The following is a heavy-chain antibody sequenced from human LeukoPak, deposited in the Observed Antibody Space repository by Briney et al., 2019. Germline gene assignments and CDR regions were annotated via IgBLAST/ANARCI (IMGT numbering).Heavy chain of an antibody. CDR3: ARRRAYYLAYFDY. V-gene: IGHV4-39*07. D-gene: IGHD3-10*01. J-gene: IGHJ4*02. Sequence: PSETLSLTCTVSGGSISSSSYYWGWIRQPPGKGLEWIGEINHSGSTNYNPSLKSRVTISVDTSKNQFSLKLSSVSAADTAVYYCARRRAYYLAYFDYWGQGTLVTVSS. CDR2: INHSGST. CDR1: GGSISSSSYY.